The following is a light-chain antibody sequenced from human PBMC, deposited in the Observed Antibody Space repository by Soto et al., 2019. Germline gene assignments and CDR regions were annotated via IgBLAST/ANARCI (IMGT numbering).Light chain of an antibody. Sequence: DIQMTQSPSSLSASVGERVTITCRARQSISSYLNWYQQKPGKAPNLLIYATSSLQSGVPSRFSGSGSGTDFTLTISSLQPEDFATYYCQQSYSSWTFGQGTKVEIK. V-gene: IGKV1-39*01. J-gene: IGKJ1*01. CDR3: QQSYSSWT. CDR2: ATS. CDR1: QSISSY.